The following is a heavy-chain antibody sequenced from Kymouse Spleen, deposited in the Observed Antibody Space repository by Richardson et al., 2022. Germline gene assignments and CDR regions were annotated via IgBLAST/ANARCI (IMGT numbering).Heavy chain of an antibody. Sequence: QVQLQQWGAGLLKPSETLSLTCAVYGGSFSGYYWSWIRQPPGKGLEWIGEINHSGSTNYNPSLKSRVTISVDTSKNQFSLKLSSVTAADTAVYYCARGDSSSWPRWFDPWGQGTLVTVSS. CDR3: ARGDSSSWPRWFDP. D-gene: IGHD6-13*01. CDR2: INHSGST. V-gene: IGHV4-34*01. CDR1: GGSFSGYY. J-gene: IGHJ5*02.